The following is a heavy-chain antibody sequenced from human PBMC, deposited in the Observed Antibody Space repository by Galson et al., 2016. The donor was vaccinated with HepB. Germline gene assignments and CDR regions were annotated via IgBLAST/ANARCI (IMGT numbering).Heavy chain of an antibody. D-gene: IGHD3-9*01. CDR2: ISGDGRDT. CDR3: ATRDAYSIDWHYFDY. J-gene: IGHJ4*02. Sequence: KGLEWVSSISGDGRDTYYPDSVKGRFTITRDNSKNTLYLQMNSLRAEDTAVYYCATRDAYSIDWHYFDYWGRGTLVPVSS. V-gene: IGHV3-23*01.